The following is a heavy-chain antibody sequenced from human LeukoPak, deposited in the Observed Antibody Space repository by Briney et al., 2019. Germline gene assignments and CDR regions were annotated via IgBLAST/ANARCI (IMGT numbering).Heavy chain of an antibody. V-gene: IGHV3-30-3*01. D-gene: IGHD3-22*01. CDR2: ISYDGSNK. Sequence: PGGSLRLSCAASGFTFSSNAMHWVRQAPGKGLEWVAVISYDGSNKYYADSVKGRFTISRDNSKNTLYLQMNSLRAEDTAVYYCANSDSSGFPLDYWGQGTLVTVSS. J-gene: IGHJ4*02. CDR1: GFTFSSNA. CDR3: ANSDSSGFPLDY.